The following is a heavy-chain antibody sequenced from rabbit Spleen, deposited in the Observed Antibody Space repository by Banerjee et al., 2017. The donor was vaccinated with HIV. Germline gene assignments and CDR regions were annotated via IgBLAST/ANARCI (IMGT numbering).Heavy chain of an antibody. CDR2: IDSGSSGFT. Sequence: QEQLEESGGDLVQPEASLTLTRKASGIDFSTYYYICWVRQAPGKGLEWIACIDSGSSGFTNFASSAKGRSSTTETPSTTVTMPVTSVTDVGARTYFCASDSASSFVSYGLDLWGPGTLVTVS. CDR3: ASDSASSFVSYGLDL. J-gene: IGHJ6*01. V-gene: IGHV1S45*01. CDR1: GIDFSTYYY. D-gene: IGHD8-1*01.